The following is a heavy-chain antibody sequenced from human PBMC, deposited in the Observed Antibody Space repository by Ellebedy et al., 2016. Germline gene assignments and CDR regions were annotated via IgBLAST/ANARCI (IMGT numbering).Heavy chain of an antibody. Sequence: GESLKISXKGSGYSFTSYWISWVRQMPGKGLEWMGRIDPSDSYTNYSPSFQGHVTISADKSISTAYLQWSSLKASDTAMYYCARHRRVRDPYDYIWGSLPADDYWGQGTLVTVSS. V-gene: IGHV5-10-1*01. J-gene: IGHJ4*02. CDR2: IDPSDSYT. CDR1: GYSFTSYW. D-gene: IGHD3-16*01. CDR3: ARHRRVRDPYDYIWGSLPADDY.